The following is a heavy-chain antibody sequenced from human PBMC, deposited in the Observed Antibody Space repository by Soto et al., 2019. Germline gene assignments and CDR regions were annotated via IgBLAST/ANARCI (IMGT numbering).Heavy chain of an antibody. CDR3: ARMGASSGYSGWFDP. Sequence: EVQLVESGGGLVQPGGSLRLSCAASGFTVSSNYMSWVRQAPGKGLEWVSVIYSGGSTYYADSVKGRFTISRDNSKNTLYLQMNSLRAEDTGVYYCARMGASSGYSGWFDPRGQGPLVTVSS. J-gene: IGHJ5*02. V-gene: IGHV3-66*01. CDR1: GFTVSSNY. D-gene: IGHD3-22*01. CDR2: IYSGGST.